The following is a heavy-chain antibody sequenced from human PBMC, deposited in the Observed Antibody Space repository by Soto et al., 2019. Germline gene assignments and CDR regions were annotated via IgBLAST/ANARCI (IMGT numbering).Heavy chain of an antibody. CDR2: ISYDGSNK. V-gene: IGHV3-30*18. J-gene: IGHJ6*02. CDR1: GFTFSIYG. CDR3: AKDDDIVVVVAAPQGMDV. Sequence: GGSLRLSCAASGFTFSIYGMHWVRQAPGKGLEWVAVISYDGSNKYYADSVKGRFTISRDNSKNTLYLQMNSLRAEDTAVYYCAKDDDIVVVVAAPQGMDVWGQGTTVTVSS. D-gene: IGHD2-15*01.